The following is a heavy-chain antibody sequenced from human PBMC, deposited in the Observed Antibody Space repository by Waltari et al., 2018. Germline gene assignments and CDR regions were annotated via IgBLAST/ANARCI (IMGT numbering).Heavy chain of an antibody. V-gene: IGHV7-4-1*02. D-gene: IGHD3-3*01. J-gene: IGHJ6*02. Sequence: QVQLVQSGSELKKPGAAVKVSCKASGYTFTSYAMNWLRQAPAHGLEWMGWINTNTGNPTYAQGFTGRFVFSLDTSVSTAYLQISSLKAEDTAVYYCARANSPPTIFGVVIWSVGMDVWGQGTTVTVSS. CDR1: GYTFTSYA. CDR2: INTNTGNP. CDR3: ARANSPPTIFGVVIWSVGMDV.